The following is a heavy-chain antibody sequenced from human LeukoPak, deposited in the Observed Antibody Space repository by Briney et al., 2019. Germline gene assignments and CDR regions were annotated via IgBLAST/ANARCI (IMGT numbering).Heavy chain of an antibody. D-gene: IGHD3-16*01. J-gene: IGHJ4*02. V-gene: IGHV3-23*01. CDR2: ISGSGGST. CDR3: ARHWASRLFDY. CDR1: GFTFSSYA. Sequence: GGSLRLSCAASGFTFSSYAMSWVRQAPGKGLEWVSAISGSGGSTYYADSVKGRFTISRDNSKNMLYLQMNSLRAEDTAVYYCARHWASRLFDYWGQGTLVTVSS.